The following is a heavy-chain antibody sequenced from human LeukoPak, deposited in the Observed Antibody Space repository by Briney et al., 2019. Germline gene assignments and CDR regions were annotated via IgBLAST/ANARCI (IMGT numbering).Heavy chain of an antibody. Sequence: PGGSLRLSCAASGFTFSNYWMSWVRQAPGKGLEWVAVISYDGSNKYYAESVKGRFTISRDNSKNTLSLQMNSLRAEDTAVYYCARELGGYFDWLQYNWFDPWGQGTLVTVSS. CDR1: GFTFSNYW. V-gene: IGHV3-30*03. CDR3: ARELGGYFDWLQYNWFDP. CDR2: ISYDGSNK. J-gene: IGHJ5*02. D-gene: IGHD3-9*01.